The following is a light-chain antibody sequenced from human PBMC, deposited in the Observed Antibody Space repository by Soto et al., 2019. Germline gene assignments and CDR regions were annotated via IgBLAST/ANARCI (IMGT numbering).Light chain of an antibody. CDR2: DAS. CDR1: QSVSSY. Sequence: EFLLTQAPSTLPLSPGDSPTLSCRASQSVSSYLAWYQQKPGQAPRLLIYDASSRATGFPARFSGSGSGTEFNLTISSLQSEDFGVYYCQQYNNWPRATFGGGTKVDIK. J-gene: IGKJ4*01. V-gene: IGKV3-15*01. CDR3: QQYNNWPRAT.